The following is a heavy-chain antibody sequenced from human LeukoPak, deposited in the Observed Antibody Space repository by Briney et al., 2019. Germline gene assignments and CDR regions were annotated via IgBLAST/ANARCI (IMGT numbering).Heavy chain of an antibody. D-gene: IGHD3-3*01. CDR2: ISSSSSYI. CDR3: ARDLRFLDWLNYAFDI. V-gene: IGHV3-21*01. Sequence: GGSLRLSCAASGFTFSSYSMNWVRQAPGKGLEWDSSISSSSSYIYYADSVKGRFTISRDNAKNSLYLQMNSLRAEDTAVYYCARDLRFLDWLNYAFDIWGQGTMVTVSS. CDR1: GFTFSSYS. J-gene: IGHJ3*02.